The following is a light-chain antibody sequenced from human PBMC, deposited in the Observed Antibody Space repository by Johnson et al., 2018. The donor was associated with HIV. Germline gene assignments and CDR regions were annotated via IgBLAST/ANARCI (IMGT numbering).Light chain of an antibody. CDR2: ENN. CDR3: GTWDTSLSAGGV. Sequence: QSVLTQPPSVSAAPGQKVTISCSGSSSNIGNNYVSWYQQLPGTAPKLLIYENNKRPSGIPDRFSGSKSGTSATLGITGLQTGDEADYYCGTWDTSLSAGGVVGTGPKVTVL. CDR1: SSNIGNNY. J-gene: IGLJ1*01. V-gene: IGLV1-51*02.